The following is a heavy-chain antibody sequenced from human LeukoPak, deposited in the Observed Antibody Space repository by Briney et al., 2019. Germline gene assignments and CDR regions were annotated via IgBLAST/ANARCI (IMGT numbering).Heavy chain of an antibody. V-gene: IGHV3-43*01. CDR2: IRRDGGST. CDR1: GFTFDDYT. J-gene: IGHJ4*02. D-gene: IGHD2-8*02. Sequence: QPGGSLRLSCEASGFTFDDYTMHWVRQAPGKGLEWVSLIRRDGGSTYYADSVKGRFTISRDNSKNSLYLQMNSLRAEDTAIYYCATYRQVLLPFESWGQGTLVTVSS. CDR3: ATYRQVLLPFES.